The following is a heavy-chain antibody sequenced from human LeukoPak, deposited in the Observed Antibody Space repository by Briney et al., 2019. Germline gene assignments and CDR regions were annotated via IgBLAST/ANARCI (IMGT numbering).Heavy chain of an antibody. CDR2: INHSGST. V-gene: IGHV4-34*01. CDR3: ARGRSYYVFGGGLVDY. D-gene: IGHD3-10*02. J-gene: IGHJ4*02. Sequence: PSETLSLTCAVYGGSFSGYYWSWIRQPPGKGLEWIGEINHSGSTNYNPPLTRRVTRSVDTSKNQFSLKLSSVTAADTAVYYCARGRSYYVFGGGLVDYWGQGTLVTVSS. CDR1: GGSFSGYY.